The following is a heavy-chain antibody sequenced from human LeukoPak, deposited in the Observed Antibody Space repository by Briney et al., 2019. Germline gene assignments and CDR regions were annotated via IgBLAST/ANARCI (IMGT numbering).Heavy chain of an antibody. Sequence: GESLKISCQGSEYSFTTHWIAWLRQMPGKGLEWMGIIYPSDSDTRYSPPFQGQVTISADKSIKTAYLQWSSLNASDTAMYYCARPLQGIVGATGFDYWGQGTLVTVSS. J-gene: IGHJ4*02. CDR3: ARPLQGIVGATGFDY. D-gene: IGHD1-26*01. CDR2: IYPSDSDT. CDR1: EYSFTTHW. V-gene: IGHV5-51*01.